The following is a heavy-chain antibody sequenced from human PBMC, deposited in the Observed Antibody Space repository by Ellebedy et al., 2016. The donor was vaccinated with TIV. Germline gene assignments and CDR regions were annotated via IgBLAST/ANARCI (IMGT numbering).Heavy chain of an antibody. V-gene: IGHV1-46*01. J-gene: IGHJ5*02. D-gene: IGHD2-15*01. CDR3: ARGYCSGGSCYYESYFDP. CDR1: GYTFTNYY. CDR2: INPSGGTT. Sequence: AASVKVSCKASGYTFTNYYIHWMRQAPGQGLEWMGIINPSGGTTTYAQKFQGRVPLTWDTSTSTVYMELSSLRSEDTALYYCARGYCSGGSCYYESYFDPWGQGTLVTVSS.